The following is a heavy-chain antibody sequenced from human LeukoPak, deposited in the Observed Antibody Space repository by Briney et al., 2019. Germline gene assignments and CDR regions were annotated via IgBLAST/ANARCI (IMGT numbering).Heavy chain of an antibody. CDR3: ARGERPGCDY. CDR2: ISYSRST. Sequence: PETFSLTCTVSGGSITSYYWSWIGQPPGKGLEWIGYISYSRSTNYNPSLKSRATMSLDTSKNQFSLNLNSVTAADTAVYYCARGERPGCDYWGQGTLVTVSS. J-gene: IGHJ4*02. CDR1: GGSITSYY. D-gene: IGHD6-6*01. V-gene: IGHV4-59*01.